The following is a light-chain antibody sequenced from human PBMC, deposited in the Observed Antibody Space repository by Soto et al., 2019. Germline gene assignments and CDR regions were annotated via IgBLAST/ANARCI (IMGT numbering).Light chain of an antibody. CDR3: QQRVSWPLT. CDR2: DAS. J-gene: IGKJ4*01. V-gene: IGKV3-11*01. Sequence: ELGLTQSPATPSLSPGERATLSCRASQSLGSLLAWYQQKPGQAPRLLISDASNRATGIPARFSGSGSGTDFTLTISSLEPEDFAVYYCQQRVSWPLTFGGGTKVDIK. CDR1: QSLGSL.